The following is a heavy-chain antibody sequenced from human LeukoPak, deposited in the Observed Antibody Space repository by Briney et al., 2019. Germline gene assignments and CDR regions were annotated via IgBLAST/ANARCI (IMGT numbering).Heavy chain of an antibody. V-gene: IGHV1-2*02. Sequence: ASVKVSCKASGYTFTVYYMHWVRQAPGHGLEWMGWINPKSGGTNYAQKFKCRVTMTRDTSISTAYMELSRLRSDDTAVYYCARGSSYDSSGYYTDAFDIWGQGTMVTVSS. CDR1: GYTFTVYY. J-gene: IGHJ3*02. D-gene: IGHD3-22*01. CDR2: INPKSGGT. CDR3: ARGSSYDSSGYYTDAFDI.